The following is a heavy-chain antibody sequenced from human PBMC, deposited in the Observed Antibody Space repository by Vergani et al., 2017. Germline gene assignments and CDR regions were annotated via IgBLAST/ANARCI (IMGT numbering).Heavy chain of an antibody. CDR1: GFTFSDYY. V-gene: IGHV3-11*05. J-gene: IGHJ4*02. CDR2: ISSSSSYT. Sequence: QVQLVESGGGLVKPGGSLRLSCAASGFTFSDYYMSWIRQAPGKGLEWVSYISSSSSYTNYADSVKGGFTISRDNAKNSLYLQMNSLRAEDTAVYYCASVRRGGSGTSDYWGQGTLVTVSS. CDR3: ASVRRGGSGTSDY. D-gene: IGHD3-10*01.